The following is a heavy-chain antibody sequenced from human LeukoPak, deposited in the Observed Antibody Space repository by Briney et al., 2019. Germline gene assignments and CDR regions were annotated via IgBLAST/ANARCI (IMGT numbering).Heavy chain of an antibody. Sequence: ASVKVSCKASGGTFSSYAINWVRQATGQGLEWMGWMNPNSGNTGYAQKFQGRVTMTRNTSISTAYMELSSLRSEDTAVYYCARVAGVAVAGTGYYFDYWGQGTLVTVSS. D-gene: IGHD6-19*01. CDR3: ARVAGVAVAGTGYYFDY. V-gene: IGHV1-8*02. J-gene: IGHJ4*02. CDR2: MNPNSGNT. CDR1: GGTFSSYA.